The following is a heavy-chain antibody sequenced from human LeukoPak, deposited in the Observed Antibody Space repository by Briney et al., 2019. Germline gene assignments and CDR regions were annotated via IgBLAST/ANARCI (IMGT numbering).Heavy chain of an antibody. CDR3: ARSPTVTNTFDY. Sequence: SETLSLTCTVSGGSISSYYWSWIRQPAGKGLEWIGRIYSSGSTNYNPSLNSRVTISVDKSKNQFSLKLSSVTGADTAVYYCARSPTVTNTFDYWGQGTLVTDSA. CDR1: GGSISSYY. CDR2: IYSSGST. V-gene: IGHV4-4*07. J-gene: IGHJ4*02. D-gene: IGHD4-17*01.